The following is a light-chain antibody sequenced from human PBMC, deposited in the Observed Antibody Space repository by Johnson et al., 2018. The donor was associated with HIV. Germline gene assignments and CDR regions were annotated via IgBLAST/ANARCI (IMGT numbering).Light chain of an antibody. Sequence: QSVLTQPPSVSAAPGQKVTISCSGSTSNIGKSYVSWYQQLPGTAPKLLIYDNNRRPSGTPDRFSGSKSGTSATLAITGLQTGDEADYYCRTWDGSGGVFGTGTKVTVL. V-gene: IGLV1-51*01. J-gene: IGLJ1*01. CDR3: RTWDGSGGV. CDR2: DNN. CDR1: TSNIGKSY.